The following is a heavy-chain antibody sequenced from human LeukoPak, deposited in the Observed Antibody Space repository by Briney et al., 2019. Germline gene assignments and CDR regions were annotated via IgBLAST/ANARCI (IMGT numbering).Heavy chain of an antibody. CDR1: GGTFSSYA. CDR3: ATPHYSSSFYYFDY. J-gene: IGHJ4*02. CDR2: IIPIFGTA. V-gene: IGHV1-69*06. D-gene: IGHD6-13*01. Sequence: ASVKVSCKASGGTFSSYAISWVRQAPGQGLEWMGGIIPIFGTANYAQKFQGRVTITADKSTSTAYMELSSLRSEDTAVYYCATPHYSSSFYYFDYWGQGTLVTVSS.